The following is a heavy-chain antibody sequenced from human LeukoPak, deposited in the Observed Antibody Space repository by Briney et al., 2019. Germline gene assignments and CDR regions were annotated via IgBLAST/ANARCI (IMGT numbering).Heavy chain of an antibody. D-gene: IGHD6-19*01. CDR2: ISAYNGNT. Sequence: ASVKVSCMASGYTFTSYGISWVRQAPGQGLEWMGWISAYNGNTNYAQKLQGRVTMTTDTSTSTAYMELRSLRSDDTAVYYCARGATRGIAVAEDAFDIWGQGTMVTVSS. V-gene: IGHV1-18*01. CDR1: GYTFTSYG. J-gene: IGHJ3*02. CDR3: ARGATRGIAVAEDAFDI.